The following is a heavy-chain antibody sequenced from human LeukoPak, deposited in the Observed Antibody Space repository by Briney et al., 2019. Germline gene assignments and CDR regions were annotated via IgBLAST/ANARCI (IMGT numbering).Heavy chain of an antibody. D-gene: IGHD6-13*01. CDR1: KFTFSTYW. J-gene: IGHJ4*02. CDR3: ARTRSSSSSWYGQFDY. V-gene: IGHV3-7*03. Sequence: PGGSLRLSCAASKFTFSTYWMSWVRQAPGKGLEWVANIKQDGSEKYYVDSVKGRFTISRDNAKNSLYLQMNSLRAEDTAVYYCARTRSSSSSWYGQFDYWGQGTLVTVSS. CDR2: IKQDGSEK.